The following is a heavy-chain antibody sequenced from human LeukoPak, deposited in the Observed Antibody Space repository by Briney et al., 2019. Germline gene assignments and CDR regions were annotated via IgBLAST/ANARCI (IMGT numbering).Heavy chain of an antibody. Sequence: GSLRLSCVGSGFTSIAYAMSWVRQAPGKGLEWVSTFSGSGTSTYYADSVKGRFTISRDNSKNTLYLQMNSLRAEDTAVYYCAKVGSRFDYWGQGTLVTVSS. D-gene: IGHD3-10*01. CDR2: FSGSGTST. J-gene: IGHJ4*02. V-gene: IGHV3-23*01. CDR1: GFTSIAYA. CDR3: AKVGSRFDY.